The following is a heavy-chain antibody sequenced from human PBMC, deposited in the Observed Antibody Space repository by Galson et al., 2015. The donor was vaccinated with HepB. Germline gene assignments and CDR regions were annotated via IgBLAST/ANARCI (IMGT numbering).Heavy chain of an antibody. CDR1: GFTFSSYA. J-gene: IGHJ4*02. Sequence: SLRLSCAASGFTFSSYAMSWVRQAPGKGLEWVSAISGSGGSTYYADSVKGRFTISRDNSKNTLYLQMNSLRAEDTAVYYCAKDHSGYSFMSNLGYWGQGTLVTVSS. V-gene: IGHV3-23*01. CDR2: ISGSGGST. CDR3: AKDHSGYSFMSNLGY. D-gene: IGHD6-13*01.